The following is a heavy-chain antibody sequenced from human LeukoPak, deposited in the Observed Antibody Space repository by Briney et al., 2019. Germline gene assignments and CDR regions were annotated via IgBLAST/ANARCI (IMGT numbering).Heavy chain of an antibody. CDR2: ISWNSGSI. V-gene: IGHV3-9*01. J-gene: IGHJ4*02. CDR3: AKDTVAGTH. Sequence: GRSLRLSCAASGFTFDDYAMHWVRKAPGKGLEWVSGISWNSGSIGYADSVKGRFTISRDNAKNSLYLQMNSLRAEDTALYYCAKDTVAGTHWGQGTLVTVSS. CDR1: GFTFDDYA. D-gene: IGHD6-19*01.